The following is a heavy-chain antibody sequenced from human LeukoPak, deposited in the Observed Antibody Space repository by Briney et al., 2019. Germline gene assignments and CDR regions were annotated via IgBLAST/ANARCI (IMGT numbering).Heavy chain of an antibody. CDR3: AKLEGYCSSTSCSATY. Sequence: GGSLRLSCAASGFTFSSYGMSWVRQAPGKGLEWVSAISGSGGSTYYADSVKGRFTISRDNSKNTLYLQMNSLRAEDTAVYYCAKLEGYCSSTSCSATYWGQGTLVTVSS. CDR2: ISGSGGST. V-gene: IGHV3-23*01. CDR1: GFTFSSYG. J-gene: IGHJ4*02. D-gene: IGHD2-2*01.